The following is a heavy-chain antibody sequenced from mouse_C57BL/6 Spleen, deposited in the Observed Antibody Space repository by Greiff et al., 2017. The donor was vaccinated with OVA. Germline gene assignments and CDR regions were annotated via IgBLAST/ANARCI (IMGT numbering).Heavy chain of an antibody. J-gene: IGHJ1*03. CDR2: INPSTGGT. Sequence: VHVKQSGPELVKPGASVKISCKASGYSFTGYYMNWVKQSPEKSLEWIGEINPSTGGTTYNQKFKAKATLTVDKSSSTAYMQLKSLTSEDSAVYYCARGYSNYGHSYSDVWGTGTTVTVSS. V-gene: IGHV1-42*01. D-gene: IGHD2-5*01. CDR3: ARGYSNYGHSYSDV. CDR1: GYSFTGYY.